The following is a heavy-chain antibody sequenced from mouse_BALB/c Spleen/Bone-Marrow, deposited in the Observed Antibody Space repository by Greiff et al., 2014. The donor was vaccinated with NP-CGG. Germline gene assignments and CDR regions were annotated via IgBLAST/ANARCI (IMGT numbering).Heavy chain of an antibody. V-gene: IGHV6-6*01. Sequence: EVHLVESGGGLVRPGGSTKLSCAASGVTFSDTWMDWVRQSPEKGLEWVAEIRTKVDNYATYYAESVKGRFTISRDDSKRSVRLQLNSLRAEDTGIYYCSPHPFDYWGQGTTLTVSS. CDR3: SPHPFDY. CDR2: IRTKVDNYAT. CDR1: GVTFSDTW. J-gene: IGHJ2*01.